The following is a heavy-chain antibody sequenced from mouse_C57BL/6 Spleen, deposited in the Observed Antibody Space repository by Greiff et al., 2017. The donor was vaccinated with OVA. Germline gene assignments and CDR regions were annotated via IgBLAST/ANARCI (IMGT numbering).Heavy chain of an antibody. V-gene: IGHV1-54*01. CDR2: INPGRGGT. CDR3: ARGGTYDCYYEDAMDD. J-gene: IGHJ4*01. D-gene: IGHD2-3*01. Sequence: QVQLQQSGAELVRPGTSVKVSCKASGYAFTNYLIEWVKQRHGQGLEWIGVINPGRGGTNYNEKFKGKATMTAAKSSSTAYMQLSRLTSDDSAVYFCARGGTYDCYYEDAMDDWGQGTSVTVSS. CDR1: GYAFTNYL.